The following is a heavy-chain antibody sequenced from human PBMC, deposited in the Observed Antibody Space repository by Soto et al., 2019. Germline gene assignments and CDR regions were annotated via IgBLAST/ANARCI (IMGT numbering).Heavy chain of an antibody. CDR2: ISGSGGST. D-gene: IGHD5-18*01. V-gene: IGHV3-23*01. Sequence: EVQLLESGGGLVQPGGSLRLSCAASGFTFSSYAMSWVRQAPGKGLEWVSAISGSGGSTYYADSVKGRFTISRDNSKNTLYREMNSLRAEDTAVYYCAKDYSYGYRSLDYWGQGTLVTVSS. CDR3: AKDYSYGYRSLDY. CDR1: GFTFSSYA. J-gene: IGHJ4*02.